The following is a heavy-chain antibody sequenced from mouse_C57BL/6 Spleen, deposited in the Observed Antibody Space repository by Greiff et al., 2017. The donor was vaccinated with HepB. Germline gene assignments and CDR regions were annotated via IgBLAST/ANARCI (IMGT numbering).Heavy chain of an antibody. J-gene: IGHJ2*01. D-gene: IGHD1-1*01. Sequence: EVQGVESGGGLVQPGGSLKLSCVASGFTFSNYWMNWVRQSPEKGLEWVAQIRCKSDNYATHYAESVKGKFTNSRDDSNSSVYLKMNNLRAEETGFYYCTEEGKVWDYGSSLYYFDYWGQGTTLTVSS. V-gene: IGHV6-3*01. CDR2: IRCKSDNYAT. CDR3: TEEGKVWDYGSSLYYFDY. CDR1: GFTFSNYW.